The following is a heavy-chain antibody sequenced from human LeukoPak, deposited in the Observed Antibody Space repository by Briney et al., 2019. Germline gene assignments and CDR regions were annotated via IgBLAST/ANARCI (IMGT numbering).Heavy chain of an antibody. CDR2: ISYDGSNK. D-gene: IGHD5-18*01. CDR3: ARLLVDTAMAFDY. V-gene: IGHV3-30-3*01. J-gene: IGHJ4*02. Sequence: GGSPRLSCAASGFTFSSYAMHWVRQAPGKGLEWVAVISYDGSNKYYADSVKGRFTISRDNSKNTLYLQMNSLRAEDTAVYYCARLLVDTAMAFDYWGQGTLVTVSS. CDR1: GFTFSSYA.